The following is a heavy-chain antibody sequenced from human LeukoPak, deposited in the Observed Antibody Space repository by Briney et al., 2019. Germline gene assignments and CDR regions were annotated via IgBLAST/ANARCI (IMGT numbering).Heavy chain of an antibody. CDR2: ISSSSSSTI. CDR3: AKDPTNYDYVWGSYRYWDY. CDR1: GFTFSGYS. J-gene: IGHJ4*02. V-gene: IGHV3-48*01. D-gene: IGHD3-16*02. Sequence: GGSLRLSCAASGFTFSGYSMNWVRQAPGKGLEWVSYISSSSSSTIYYADSVKGRFTISRDNAKNSLYLQMNSLRAEDTAVYYCAKDPTNYDYVWGSYRYWDYWGQGTLVTVSS.